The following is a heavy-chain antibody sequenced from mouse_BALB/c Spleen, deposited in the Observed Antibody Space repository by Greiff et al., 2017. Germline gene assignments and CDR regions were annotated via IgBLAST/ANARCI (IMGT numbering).Heavy chain of an antibody. V-gene: IGHV5-4*02. D-gene: IGHD2-1*01. CDR1: GFTFSDYY. J-gene: IGHJ3*01. CDR3: ARERGSYGNFSWFAY. Sequence: EVMLVESGGGLVKPGGSLKLSCAASGFTFSDYYMYWVRQTPEKRLEWVATISDGGSYTYYPDSVKGRFTISRDNAKNNLYLQMSSLKSEDTAMYYCARERGSYGNFSWFAYWGQGTLVTVSA. CDR2: ISDGGSYT.